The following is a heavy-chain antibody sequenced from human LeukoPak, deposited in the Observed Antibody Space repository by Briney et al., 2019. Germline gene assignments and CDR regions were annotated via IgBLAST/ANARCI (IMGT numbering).Heavy chain of an antibody. CDR3: ARDATYYYDINGDRGLDP. D-gene: IGHD3-16*01. CDR1: GFTFSSYW. Sequence: PGGPLRLSCVASGFTFSSYWMHWVRQDPRKGLVWVSRINGDGRNINYADSVRGRFTISRDNAKNSLYLQMNSLRAEDTALYYCARDATYYYDINGDRGLDPWGQGTLVAVSS. J-gene: IGHJ5*02. CDR2: INGDGRNI. V-gene: IGHV3-74*01.